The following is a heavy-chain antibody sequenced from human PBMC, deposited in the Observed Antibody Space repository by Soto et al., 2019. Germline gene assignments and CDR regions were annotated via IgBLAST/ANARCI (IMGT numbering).Heavy chain of an antibody. D-gene: IGHD3-3*01. J-gene: IGHJ4*02. V-gene: IGHV3-30-3*01. Sequence: GGSLRLSCAAPGFTFSIYALHWVRQAPGKGLEWVAVMSPNGNNQYYADSVKGRFTISRDTSKSTLYLQMTSLRPDDTAVYYCATGVNFQYGTSRYWGQGTLLTGS. CDR2: MSPNGNNQ. CDR3: ATGVNFQYGTSRY. CDR1: GFTFSIYA.